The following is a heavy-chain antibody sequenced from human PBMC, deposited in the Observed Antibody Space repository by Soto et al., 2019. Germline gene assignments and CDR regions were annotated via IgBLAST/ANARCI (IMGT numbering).Heavy chain of an antibody. CDR1: GYTFTSYG. J-gene: IGHJ4*02. CDR2: ISAYNGNR. V-gene: IGHV1-18*01. CDR3: AIGCPPVDS. Sequence: QVQLVQSGAEVKKPGASVKVSCKASGYTFTSYGISWVRQAPGQGLEWMGWISAYNGNRNYAQKLRGRGTMTTDTSTSTAYMELRGLRFDVTAAYHCAIGCPPVDSWGQGPLVTVSS. D-gene: IGHD3-10*01.